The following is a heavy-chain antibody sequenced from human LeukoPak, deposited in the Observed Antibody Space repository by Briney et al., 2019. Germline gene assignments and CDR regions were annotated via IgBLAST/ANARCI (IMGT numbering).Heavy chain of an antibody. J-gene: IGHJ4*02. D-gene: IGHD5-12*01. CDR3: AGDRKSGQMDY. V-gene: IGHV3-21*01. CDR2: ISSSSSYI. CDR1: GFTFSSYS. Sequence: PGGSLRLSCAASGFTFSSYSMNWVRQAPGKGLEWVSSISSSSSYIYYADSVKGRFTISRDNAKNSLYLQMSSLRAEDTAVYYCAGDRKSGQMDYWGQGTLVTVSS.